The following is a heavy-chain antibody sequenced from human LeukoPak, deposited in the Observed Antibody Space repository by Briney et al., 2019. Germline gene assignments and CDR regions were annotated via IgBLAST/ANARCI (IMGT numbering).Heavy chain of an antibody. CDR2: INPNSGGT. CDR3: ARDPVLRYFDWQYYFDY. V-gene: IGHV1-2*02. D-gene: IGHD3-9*01. CDR1: GYTFTGYY. J-gene: IGHJ4*02. Sequence: GASVKVSCKASGYTFTGYYMHWVRQAPGQGLEWMGWINPNSGGTNYAQKFQGRVTMTRDTPISTAYMELSRLRSDDTAVYYCARDPVLRYFDWQYYFDYWGQGTLVTVSS.